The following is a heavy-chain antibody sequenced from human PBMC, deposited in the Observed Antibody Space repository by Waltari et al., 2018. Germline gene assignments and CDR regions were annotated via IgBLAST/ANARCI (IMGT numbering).Heavy chain of an antibody. CDR1: GGTVSSYA. CDR2: IIPIFGTA. Sequence: QVQLVQSGAEVKKPGSSVKFSCKASGGTVSSYAIRWVRQAPGQGLEWMGGIIPIFGTANYAQKFQGRVTSTADESTSTAYMELSSLRSEDTAVYYCARDGYDSRTLWAFDIWGQGTMVTVSS. V-gene: IGHV1-69*13. CDR3: ARDGYDSRTLWAFDI. D-gene: IGHD3-22*01. J-gene: IGHJ3*02.